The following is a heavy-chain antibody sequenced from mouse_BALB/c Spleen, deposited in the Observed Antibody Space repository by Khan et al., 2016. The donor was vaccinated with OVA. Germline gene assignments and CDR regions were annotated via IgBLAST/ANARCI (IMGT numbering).Heavy chain of an antibody. CDR2: IDPPNGNT. J-gene: IGHJ2*01. CDR1: GLNINDTY. Sequence: VQLQQSGAELVKSGATVKLSCTASGLNINDTYMHWLKQWPDKGLEWIGRIDPPNGNTNYYPTFKGKATITRDTSSNTAYLHLSSLTSEDTAVYYSARMAGNWGQGTTVTVSS. V-gene: IGHV14-3*02. CDR3: ARMAGN.